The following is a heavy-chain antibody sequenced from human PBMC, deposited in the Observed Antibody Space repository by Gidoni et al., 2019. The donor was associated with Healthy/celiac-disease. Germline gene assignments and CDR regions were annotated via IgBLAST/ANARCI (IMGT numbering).Heavy chain of an antibody. CDR3: AKDSLDSSGYYRGVDY. Sequence: EVQLLEAGGGLVQPWGSLRLSCAASGFTFRSYAMSWVRQAPGKGLEWVSAISGSGGSTYYADSVKGRFTISRDNSKNTLYLQMNSLRAEDTAVYYCAKDSLDSSGYYRGVDYWGQGTLVTVSS. V-gene: IGHV3-23*01. D-gene: IGHD3-22*01. CDR1: GFTFRSYA. J-gene: IGHJ4*02. CDR2: ISGSGGST.